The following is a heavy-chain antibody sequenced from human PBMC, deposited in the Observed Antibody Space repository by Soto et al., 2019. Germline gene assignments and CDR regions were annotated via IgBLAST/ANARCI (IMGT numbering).Heavy chain of an antibody. D-gene: IGHD1-26*01. CDR1: GGTFSSYA. CDR3: ARLTGIVGAQYAFDV. J-gene: IGHJ3*01. Sequence: SSVKVSCKASGGTFSSYAISWVRHAPGQGLEWMGGIIPIFGTANYAQKFQGRVTITADESTSTAYMELSSLRSEDTAVYYCARLTGIVGAQYAFDVWGQGTMVTVSS. V-gene: IGHV1-69*13. CDR2: IIPIFGTA.